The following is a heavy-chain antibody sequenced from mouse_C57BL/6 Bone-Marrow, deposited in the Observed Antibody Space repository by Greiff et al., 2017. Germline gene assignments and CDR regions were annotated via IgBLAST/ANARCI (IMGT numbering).Heavy chain of an antibody. Sequence: EVKVVESGGGLVQPGGSLKLSCAASGFTFSDYYMYWVRQTPEKRLEWVAYISNGGGSTYYPDTVKGRFTISRDNAKNTLYLQMSRLKSEDTAMYYCARPITTVVDYAMDYWGQGTSVTVSS. CDR3: ARPITTVVDYAMDY. J-gene: IGHJ4*01. V-gene: IGHV5-12*01. CDR2: ISNGGGST. CDR1: GFTFSDYY. D-gene: IGHD1-1*01.